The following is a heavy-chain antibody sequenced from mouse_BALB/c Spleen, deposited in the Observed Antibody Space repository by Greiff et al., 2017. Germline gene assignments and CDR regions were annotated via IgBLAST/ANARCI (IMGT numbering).Heavy chain of an antibody. V-gene: IGHV4-1*02. CDR1: GVDFSRYW. D-gene: IGHD4-1*01. J-gene: IGHJ3*01. CDR3: ARGWDRFAY. CDR2: INPDSSTI. Sequence: AASGVDFSRYWMSWVRQAPGKGLEWIGEINPDSSTINYTPSLKDKFIISRDNAKNTLYLQMSKVRSEDTALYYCARGWDRFAYWGQGTLVTVSA.